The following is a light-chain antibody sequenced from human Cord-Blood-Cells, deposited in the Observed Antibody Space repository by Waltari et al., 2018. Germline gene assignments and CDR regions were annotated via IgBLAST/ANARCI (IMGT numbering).Light chain of an antibody. CDR3: QSYDSSLSGSV. V-gene: IGLV1-40*01. CDR2: GNS. CDR1: SSNIGAGSA. Sequence: QSVLTQPPSVAWAPGQRVPISCPGRSSNIGAGSAVHWYQQLPGTAPKLLIYGNSNRPSGVPDRFSGSKSGTSASLAITGLQAEDEADYYCQSYDSSLSGSVFGGGTKLTVL. J-gene: IGLJ3*02.